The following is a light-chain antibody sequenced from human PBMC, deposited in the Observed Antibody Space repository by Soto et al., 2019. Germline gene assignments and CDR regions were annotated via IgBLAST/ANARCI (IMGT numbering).Light chain of an antibody. J-gene: IGLJ2*01. CDR3: SSYTSSSTPVV. CDR1: SSDVGIYNY. Sequence: QSALTQPASVSGSPGQSIAISCTGSSSDVGIYNYVSWYQQHLGKVPKLIIYEVSNRPSGVSNRFSGSKSGNTASLTISGLQAEDEADYYCSSYTSSSTPVVFGGGTKLTVL. V-gene: IGLV2-14*01. CDR2: EVS.